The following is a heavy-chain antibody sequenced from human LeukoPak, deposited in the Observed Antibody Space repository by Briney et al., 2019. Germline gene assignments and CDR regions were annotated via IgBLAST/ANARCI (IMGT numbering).Heavy chain of an antibody. V-gene: IGHV5-51*01. CDR3: ARHKKMSYNENYFHY. Sequence: GESLKISCKASGYSFTTYWIGWVRQMPGKGLEWMGIIYPGDSDTRYSPSFQGQVSISADKSISTAYLQWGSLKASDTAMYYCARHKKMSYNENYFHYWRQGTLVTVFS. CDR1: GYSFTTYW. D-gene: IGHD3-10*01. J-gene: IGHJ4*01. CDR2: IYPGDSDT.